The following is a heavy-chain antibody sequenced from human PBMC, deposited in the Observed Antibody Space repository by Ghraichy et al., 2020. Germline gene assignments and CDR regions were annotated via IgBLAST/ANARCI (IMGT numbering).Heavy chain of an antibody. CDR3: ASSSSRSATIAY. J-gene: IGHJ4*02. CDR2: ISYSGST. D-gene: IGHD5-12*01. CDR1: GGSVSSGSYY. Sequence: ETLSLTCSVSGGSVSSGSYYWSWIRQPPGKGLEWIGYISYSGSTNYNPSLKSRVTISVDTSKNQFSLKLSSVTAADAALYYCASSSSRSATIAYWGQGTLVTVSS. V-gene: IGHV4-61*01.